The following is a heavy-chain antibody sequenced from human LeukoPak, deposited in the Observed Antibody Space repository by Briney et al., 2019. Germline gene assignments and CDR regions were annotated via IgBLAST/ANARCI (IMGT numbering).Heavy chain of an antibody. CDR1: GGSISCYY. J-gene: IGHJ4*02. Sequence: SETLSLTCTVSGGSISCYYWSWIRQPPGKGLEWIGYIYYSGSTNYNPSLKSRVTISVDTSNNQFSLRLSSVTAADTAVYYCARSGSTTWHNFDYWGQGTLVTVSS. V-gene: IGHV4-59*01. CDR2: IYYSGST. D-gene: IGHD6-13*01. CDR3: ARSGSTTWHNFDY.